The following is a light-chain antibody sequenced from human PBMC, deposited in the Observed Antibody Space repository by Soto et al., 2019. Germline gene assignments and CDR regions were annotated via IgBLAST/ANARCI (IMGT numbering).Light chain of an antibody. CDR1: QSVSSSY. Sequence: EIVLTQSPGTLSLSPGKRATLSCRASQSVSSSYLAWYQQKPGQAPRLLIYGASGRATGIPDRFSGSGSGTDFTLTISRLEPEDVSVYYCQQYGSSPPVTFGQGTRLEIK. J-gene: IGKJ5*01. V-gene: IGKV3-20*01. CDR3: QQYGSSPPVT. CDR2: GAS.